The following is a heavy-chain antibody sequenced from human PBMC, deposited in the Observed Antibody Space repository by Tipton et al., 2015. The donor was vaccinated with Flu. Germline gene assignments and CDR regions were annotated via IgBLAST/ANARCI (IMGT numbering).Heavy chain of an antibody. CDR2: ISSSGSTI. CDR1: GFTFSSYE. Sequence: SLRPSCAASGFTFSSYEMNWVRQAPGKGLEWVSYISSSGSTIYYADSVKGRFTISRDNAKNPLYLQMNSLRAEDTAVYYCAREQQWLNGDYWGQGTLVTVSS. CDR3: AREQQWLNGDY. V-gene: IGHV3-48*03. J-gene: IGHJ4*02. D-gene: IGHD6-19*01.